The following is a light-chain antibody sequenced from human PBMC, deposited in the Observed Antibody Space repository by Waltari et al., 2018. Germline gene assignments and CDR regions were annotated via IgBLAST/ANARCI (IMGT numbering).Light chain of an antibody. Sequence: QSALTQPATVSGSPTQSITISCTGTSSDVGSYTLVSWYQQHPGSAPNHMIFDGNRRPSGVFKRLSGDKAGNTASLTISGFQAEDEADYYCCSYAGSSTFVFGGGTKLTVL. V-gene: IGLV2-23*03. J-gene: IGLJ2*01. CDR1: SSDVGSYTL. CDR3: CSYAGSSTFV. CDR2: DGN.